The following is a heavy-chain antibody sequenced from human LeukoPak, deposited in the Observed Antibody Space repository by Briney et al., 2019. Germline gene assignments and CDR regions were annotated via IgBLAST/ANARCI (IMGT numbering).Heavy chain of an antibody. CDR3: ARAGSYKWAFDY. Sequence: TSETLSLTCTVSGDSISSSSYYWGWIRQPPGKGLEWIGGIYYTGSAYYNPSLRSRVTMSLDTSKNQFSPNLNSVTAADSAVYYCARAGSYKWAFDYWGQGTLVTVSS. CDR2: IYYTGSA. J-gene: IGHJ4*02. V-gene: IGHV4-39*07. CDR1: GDSISSSSYY. D-gene: IGHD1-20*01.